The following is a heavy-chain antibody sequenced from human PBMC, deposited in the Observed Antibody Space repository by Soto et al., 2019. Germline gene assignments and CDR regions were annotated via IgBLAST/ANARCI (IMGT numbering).Heavy chain of an antibody. Sequence: GSGPTLVNPTQTLTPTCTFSGFSLSTPGVGVNWIRQPPGKALEWLALIYWHDDKRYSPSLKSRLTITKDTSKNQVVLTMANMDPVDTATYYCAHRGGATVGLYYFDYWGQGALVTVSS. J-gene: IGHJ4*02. V-gene: IGHV2-5*01. D-gene: IGHD3-16*01. CDR2: IYWHDDK. CDR3: AHRGGATVGLYYFDY. CDR1: GFSLSTPGVG.